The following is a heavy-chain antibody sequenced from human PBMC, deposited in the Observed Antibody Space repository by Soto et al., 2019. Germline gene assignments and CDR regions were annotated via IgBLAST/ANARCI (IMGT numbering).Heavy chain of an antibody. CDR2: IYYSGYT. CDR1: GGSISSHY. V-gene: IGHV4-59*11. Sequence: QVQLQESGPGLVKPSETLSLTCTVSGGSISSHYWSWIRQPPGKGPQWIGSIYYSGYTYYNPSLRSRVTISVDTSKNQFSLKLTSVTVADPAVYYCARGPARQLVTYWGQGTLVTVSS. CDR3: ARGPARQLVTY. D-gene: IGHD6-13*01. J-gene: IGHJ4*02.